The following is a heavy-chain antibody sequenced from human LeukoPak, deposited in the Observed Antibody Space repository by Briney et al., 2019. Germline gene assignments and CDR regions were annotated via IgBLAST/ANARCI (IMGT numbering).Heavy chain of an antibody. V-gene: IGHV3-20*04. CDR3: ARGPFTISAFDI. Sequence: PGGSLRLSCAASRFAFDDYGMSWVRQAPGKGLEWVSGINWNGGSTGYADSVKGRFTISRDNSKNTLYLQMNSLRAEDTAVYYCARGPFTISAFDIWGQGTMVTVSS. J-gene: IGHJ3*02. D-gene: IGHD3-10*01. CDR2: INWNGGST. CDR1: RFAFDDYG.